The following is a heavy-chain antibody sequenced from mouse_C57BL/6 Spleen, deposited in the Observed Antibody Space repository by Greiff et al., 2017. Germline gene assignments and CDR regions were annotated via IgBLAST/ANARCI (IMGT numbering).Heavy chain of an antibody. CDR1: GYTFTSYW. CDR2: INPSNGGT. CDR3: ARSGIYYDYDGPGGYFDV. V-gene: IGHV1-53*01. J-gene: IGHJ1*03. D-gene: IGHD2-4*01. Sequence: QVQLQQPGTELVKPGASVKLSCKASGYTFTSYWMHWVKQRPGQGLEWIGNINPSNGGTNYNEKFKSKATLTVDTSSSTAYMQLSSLTSEDSAVYYCARSGIYYDYDGPGGYFDVWGTGTTVTVSS.